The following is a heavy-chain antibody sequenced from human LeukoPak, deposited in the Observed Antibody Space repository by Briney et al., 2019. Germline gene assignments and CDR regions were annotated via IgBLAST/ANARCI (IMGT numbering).Heavy chain of an antibody. CDR2: IRYDGSNK. CDR1: GFTFSSYG. D-gene: IGHD3-10*01. CDR3: AKAGREVRGVIKLYYYGMEV. J-gene: IGHJ6*02. V-gene: IGHV3-30*02. Sequence: PGGPLRLSCAASGFTFSSYGMHWVRQAPGKGLEWVAFIRYDGSNKYYADSVKGRFTISRDNSKNTLYLQMNSLRAEDTAVYYCAKAGREVRGVIKLYYYGMEVWGQGTTVTVSS.